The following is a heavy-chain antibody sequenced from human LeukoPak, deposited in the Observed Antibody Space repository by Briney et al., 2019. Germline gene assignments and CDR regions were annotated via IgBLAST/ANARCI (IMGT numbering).Heavy chain of an antibody. CDR1: GFPTSNYW. V-gene: IGHV3-7*02. CDR3: ARLEDWATTSDL. D-gene: IGHD5-24*01. Sequence: GGSLRLSCAGSGFPTSNYWMRWVRQAPGKGLEWVASIRPDGDEEHFVDSVMGRFTISRDNAKNSLYLRLSRLRADDTVLYYCARLEDWATTSDLWGQGTKVTVSS. J-gene: IGHJ3*01. CDR2: IRPDGDEE.